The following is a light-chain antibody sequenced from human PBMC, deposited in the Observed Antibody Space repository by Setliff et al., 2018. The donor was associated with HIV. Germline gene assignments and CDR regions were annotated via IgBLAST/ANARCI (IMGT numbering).Light chain of an antibody. CDR2: YVS. Sequence: QSALTQPASMSDSPGQSITISCTGTSSDVGGYDYVSWYHQQSGKAPKLVIYYVSHRPSGVSDRFSGSKSGNTASLTISGLQAEDEGDYYCSSYTSDSSLVFGTGTKVTV. J-gene: IGLJ1*01. V-gene: IGLV2-14*03. CDR3: SSYTSDSSLV. CDR1: SSDVGGYDY.